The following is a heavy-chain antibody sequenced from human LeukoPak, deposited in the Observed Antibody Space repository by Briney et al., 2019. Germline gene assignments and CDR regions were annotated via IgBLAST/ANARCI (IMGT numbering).Heavy chain of an antibody. CDR2: INAGNGNT. D-gene: IGHD3-22*01. V-gene: IGHV1-3*01. Sequence: ASVKVSCKASGHTFTSYAMHWVRQAPGQRLEWMGWINAGNGNTKYSQKFQGRITITRDTSASTAYMELSSLRSEDTAVYYCARDHDSSGYYSFFDYWGQGTLVTVSS. CDR3: ARDHDSSGYYSFFDY. CDR1: GHTFTSYA. J-gene: IGHJ4*02.